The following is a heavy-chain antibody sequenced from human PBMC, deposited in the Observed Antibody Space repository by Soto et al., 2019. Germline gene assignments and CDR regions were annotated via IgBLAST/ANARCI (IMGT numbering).Heavy chain of an antibody. CDR2: ISGSGGST. CDR3: AKDIATLVHFGEVSSPY. J-gene: IGHJ4*02. CDR1: GFTFSGYA. V-gene: IGHV3-23*01. D-gene: IGHD3-16*02. Sequence: EVQLLESGGGLVQPGGSLRLSCAASGFTFSGYAMSWVRQAPGKGLEWVSAISGSGGSTYYADSVKGRFTISRDNSKNTLYQQLNSMIGEDTAVYYCAKDIATLVHFGEVSSPYWGQGTLVTVSS.